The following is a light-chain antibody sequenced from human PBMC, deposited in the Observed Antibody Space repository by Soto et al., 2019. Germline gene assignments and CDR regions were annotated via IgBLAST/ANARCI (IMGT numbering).Light chain of an antibody. CDR3: QQANSFPPWT. Sequence: DIQMTQSPSTLSASLGDRVTITCRASQSISSWLAWYQQKPGKAPKLLIYKASSLESGVPSRFSGSGSGTEFTLTISSLQPEDFATYYCQQANSFPPWTFGQGTKVDIK. CDR1: QSISSW. V-gene: IGKV1-5*03. CDR2: KAS. J-gene: IGKJ1*01.